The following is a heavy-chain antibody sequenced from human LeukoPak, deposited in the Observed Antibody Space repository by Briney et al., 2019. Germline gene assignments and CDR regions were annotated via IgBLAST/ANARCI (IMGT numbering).Heavy chain of an antibody. Sequence: ASVKVSCKASGYTFTAYYIHWVRQAPGQGLEWMAWINPNTGDTNYAQKFQGRVIMARDTSISTAYKELSRLRSDDTAVNYCARGSGNYWFDPWGQGTLVTVSS. J-gene: IGHJ5*02. CDR2: INPNTGDT. CDR3: ARGSGNYWFDP. V-gene: IGHV1-2*02. D-gene: IGHD1-26*01. CDR1: GYTFTAYY.